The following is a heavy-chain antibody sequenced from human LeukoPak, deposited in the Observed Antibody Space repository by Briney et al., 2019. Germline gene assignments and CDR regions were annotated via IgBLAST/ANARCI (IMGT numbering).Heavy chain of an antibody. CDR2: ITVHSGDR. CDR3: AGALYTMAPVTTWFVDY. CDR1: GYNFTNYG. Sequence: ASVKVSCKASGYNFTNYGIAWVREARGQGLEWVGWITVHSGDRNYAQTLQGRGTMTTDTSTNTAYLELTSLPPDDTGVYYCAGALYTMAPVTTWFVDYWGQGTRVTVSS. J-gene: IGHJ4*02. V-gene: IGHV1-18*01. D-gene: IGHD4-17*01.